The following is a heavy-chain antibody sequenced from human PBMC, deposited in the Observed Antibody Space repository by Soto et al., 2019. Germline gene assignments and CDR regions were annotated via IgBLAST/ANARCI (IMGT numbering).Heavy chain of an antibody. Sequence: QVQLVESGGGVVQPGRSLRLSCADSGFTFTDYGMHWVRQAPGKGLEWVAVISYDGSNKNYADSVKGRFTISRDNSKNTLYLQMNSLRAEDTAVYYCAKDTYYHDSSGHYVFDYWGQGTLVTVSS. D-gene: IGHD3-22*01. V-gene: IGHV3-30*18. CDR3: AKDTYYHDSSGHYVFDY. J-gene: IGHJ4*02. CDR2: ISYDGSNK. CDR1: GFTFTDYG.